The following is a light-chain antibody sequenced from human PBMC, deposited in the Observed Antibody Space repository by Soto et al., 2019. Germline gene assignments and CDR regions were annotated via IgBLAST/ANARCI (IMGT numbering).Light chain of an antibody. CDR2: GAS. CDR1: ESVSNK. V-gene: IGKV3-15*01. J-gene: IGKJ1*01. CDR3: QQYDDWPET. Sequence: EIVMTQSPATLSVSPRERATLSCRASESVSNKLAWYQQRPGQAPRLLIYGASTRATAIPARFSGSGSGTEFTLTISSMQSEDFAVYYCQQYDDWPETFGQGTKVDIK.